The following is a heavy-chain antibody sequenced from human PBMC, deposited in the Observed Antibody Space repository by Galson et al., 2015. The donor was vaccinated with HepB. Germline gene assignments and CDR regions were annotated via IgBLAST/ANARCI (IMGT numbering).Heavy chain of an antibody. Sequence: TLSLTCTVSSGSMNTYFWSWIRQPPGKGLEWIGSIYYSGSTNYNPSLQSRVTISVDTSKNLFSLKLSSVTAADTAVYYCARQELAGKWVTPALVYWGQGTLVTVSS. CDR3: ARQELAGKWVTPALVY. V-gene: IGHV4-59*08. CDR2: IYYSGST. CDR1: SGSMNTYF. J-gene: IGHJ4*02. D-gene: IGHD1-7*01.